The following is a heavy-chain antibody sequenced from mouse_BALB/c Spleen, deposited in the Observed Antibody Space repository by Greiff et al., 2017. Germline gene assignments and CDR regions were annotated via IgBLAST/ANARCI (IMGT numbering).Heavy chain of an antibody. J-gene: IGHJ2*01. V-gene: IGHV5-12-2*01. CDR3: ARHGDGSRRGFDY. D-gene: IGHD1-1*01. CDR1: GFTFSSYT. CDR2: ISNGGGST. Sequence: EVMLVESGGGLVQPGGSLKLSCAASGFTFSSYTMSWVRQTPEKRLEWVAYISNGGGSTYYPDTVKGRFTISRDNAKNTLYLQMSSLKSEDTAMYYCARHGDGSRRGFDYWGQGTTLTVSS.